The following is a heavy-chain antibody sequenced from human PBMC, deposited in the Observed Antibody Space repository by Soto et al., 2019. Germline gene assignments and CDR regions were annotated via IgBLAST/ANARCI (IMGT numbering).Heavy chain of an antibody. Sequence: ASVKVSCKASGYTFTGYYMHWVRQAPGQGLEWMGWINPNSGGTNYAQKFQGRVTMTRETSISTAYMELSRLRSDDTAVYYCARDLELTMELDYYYYGMDVWGRGTTVTVSS. V-gene: IGHV1-2*02. CDR2: INPNSGGT. J-gene: IGHJ6*02. D-gene: IGHD3-10*01. CDR3: ARDLELTMELDYYYYGMDV. CDR1: GYTFTGYY.